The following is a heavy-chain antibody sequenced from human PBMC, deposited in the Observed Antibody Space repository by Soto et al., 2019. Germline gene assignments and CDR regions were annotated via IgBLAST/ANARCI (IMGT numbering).Heavy chain of an antibody. CDR2: ISSSSSYI. V-gene: IGHV3-21*01. Sequence: SGGSLRVSCAASGFTFSGYIMNWVRQSPGKGLEWVSSISSSSSYIYYADSVKGRFTISRDNAKNSLYLQMNSLRAEDTAVYYCARSPSDLSSGYLAYWGQGTLVTVSS. CDR1: GFTFSGYI. J-gene: IGHJ4*02. D-gene: IGHD3-22*01. CDR3: ARSPSDLSSGYLAY.